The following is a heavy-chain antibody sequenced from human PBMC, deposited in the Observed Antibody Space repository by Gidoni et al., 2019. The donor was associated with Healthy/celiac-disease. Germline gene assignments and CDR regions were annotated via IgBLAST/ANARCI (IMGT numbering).Heavy chain of an antibody. CDR3: ARDVEMATIGSAFDI. Sequence: QVQLQESGPGLVKPSETLSLTCTVPGGSISSYYWSWIRQPPGKGLEWTGYNYYSGSTNHNPYLKSRVTISVDTSKNQFSLKLSSVTAADTAVYYCARDVEMATIGSAFDIWGQGTMVTVSS. D-gene: IGHD2-15*01. CDR1: GGSISSYY. CDR2: NYYSGST. V-gene: IGHV4-59*01. J-gene: IGHJ3*02.